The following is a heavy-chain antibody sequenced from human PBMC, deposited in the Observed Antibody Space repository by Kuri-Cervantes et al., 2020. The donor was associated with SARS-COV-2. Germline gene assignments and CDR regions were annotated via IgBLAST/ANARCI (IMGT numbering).Heavy chain of an antibody. J-gene: IGHJ6*03. CDR2: ISPSGGST. CDR3: ARSWGNWGYMDV. CDR1: GYTFTSYY. Sequence: ASVKVSCKASGYTFTSYYMHWVRQAPGQGLEWMGIISPSGGSTSYAQKFQGRVTMTRDTSTSTVYMELSSLRSEDTAVYYCARSWGNWGYMDVWGKGTTVTVSS. D-gene: IGHD7-27*01. V-gene: IGHV1-46*01.